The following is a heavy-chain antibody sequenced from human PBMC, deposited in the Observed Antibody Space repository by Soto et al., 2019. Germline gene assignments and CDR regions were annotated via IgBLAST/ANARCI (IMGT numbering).Heavy chain of an antibody. CDR1: GFTFSNYG. V-gene: IGHV3-30*18. D-gene: IGHD1-26*01. CDR3: AKARVRIVGANSFDY. J-gene: IGHJ4*02. Sequence: GALRLSCVGSGFTFSNYGMHWVRQPPGKGLEWVALISDDGDKRYYADSVRGRLIISRDNSKDTLYLQMNSLGPDDTAVYFCAKARVRIVGANSFDYWGQGTPVTVSS. CDR2: ISDDGDKR.